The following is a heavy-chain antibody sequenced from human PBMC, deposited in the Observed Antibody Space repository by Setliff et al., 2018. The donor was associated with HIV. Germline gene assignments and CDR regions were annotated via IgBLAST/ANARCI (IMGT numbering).Heavy chain of an antibody. CDR1: GFSFNYHA. V-gene: IGHV3-23*01. J-gene: IGHJ1*01. D-gene: IGHD3-22*01. CDR2: ISGSGDST. CDR3: AKDKNKALSSGSPFQH. Sequence: GGSLRLSCAASGFSFNYHAMTWVRQAPGKGLEWVSGISGSGDSTFYAHSVKGRFTISRDNSRDTLYLEMNNLRAEDTALYYCAKDKNKALSSGSPFQHWGQGTLVTVSS.